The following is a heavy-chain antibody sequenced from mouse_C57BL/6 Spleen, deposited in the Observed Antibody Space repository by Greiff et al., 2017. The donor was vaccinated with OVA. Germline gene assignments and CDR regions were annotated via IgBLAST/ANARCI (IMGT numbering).Heavy chain of an antibody. CDR3: ARERNYGNSDY. D-gene: IGHD2-1*01. Sequence: DVQLQESGPGLVKPSQSLSLTCSVTGYSITSGYYWNWIRQFPGNKLEWMGYISYDGSNNYNPSLKNRISITRDTSKNQFFLKLNSVTTEDTATYYCARERNYGNSDYWGQGTTLTVSS. CDR2: ISYDGSN. CDR1: GYSITSGYY. J-gene: IGHJ2*01. V-gene: IGHV3-6*01.